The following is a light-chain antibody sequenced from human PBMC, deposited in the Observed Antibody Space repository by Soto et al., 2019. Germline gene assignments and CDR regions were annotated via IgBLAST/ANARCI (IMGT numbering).Light chain of an antibody. Sequence: IPLTQSPSSLSVSVGDRVTITCRASQGISSYLAWYQQKPGKAPKLLIYAASTLQSGVPSRFSGSGSGTDFTLTISSLQPEDFATYYCQQLNSYPRTFGQGTRLEI. J-gene: IGKJ5*01. CDR2: AAS. CDR3: QQLNSYPRT. CDR1: QGISSY. V-gene: IGKV1-9*01.